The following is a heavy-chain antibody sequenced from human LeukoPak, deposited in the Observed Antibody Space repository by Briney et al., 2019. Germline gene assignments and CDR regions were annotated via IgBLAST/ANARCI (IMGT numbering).Heavy chain of an antibody. V-gene: IGHV3-23*01. CDR1: GGIFINYA. CDR3: AKWGDYGILTGYYVSDF. J-gene: IGHJ4*02. CDR2: ITGSGDTT. D-gene: IGHD3-9*01. Sequence: GASLRLFCGASGGIFINYARSCGRHAPGGGLEECSAITGSGDTTYYADSVKGRFTISRDNSKNTLYVEMNTLRAEDTAVYYCAKWGDYGILTGYYVSDFWGQGTLVTVSS.